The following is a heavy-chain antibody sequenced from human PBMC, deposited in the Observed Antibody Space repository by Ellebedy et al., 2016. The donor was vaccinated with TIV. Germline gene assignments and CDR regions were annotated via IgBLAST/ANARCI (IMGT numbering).Heavy chain of an antibody. CDR1: GFSFSSYA. V-gene: IGHV3-23*01. D-gene: IGHD2-21*02. CDR3: ARDGAAYCGGDCTSPFDH. Sequence: GESLKISCAASGFSFSSYAMSWVRQAPGKGLEWVSTIRCSGDSTYYADSVKGRFTISRDNSKNTLYLQMNSLRAEDTAVYYCARDGAAYCGGDCTSPFDHWGQGTLVTVSS. CDR2: IRCSGDST. J-gene: IGHJ4*02.